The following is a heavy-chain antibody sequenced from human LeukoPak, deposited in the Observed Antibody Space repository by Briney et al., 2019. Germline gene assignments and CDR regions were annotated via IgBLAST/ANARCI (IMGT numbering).Heavy chain of an antibody. CDR1: GFTFSYYW. V-gene: IGHV3-7*04. Sequence: GGSLRLSCAASGFTFSYYWMSWVRQVPGKGLEWVANINQDESGKYYVDSVKGRFTISRDNAKKSLYLQMSSLRAEDTAVYYCARRFLDAFDIWGQGTVVAVSS. J-gene: IGHJ3*02. CDR3: ARRFLDAFDI. D-gene: IGHD3-3*01. CDR2: INQDESGK.